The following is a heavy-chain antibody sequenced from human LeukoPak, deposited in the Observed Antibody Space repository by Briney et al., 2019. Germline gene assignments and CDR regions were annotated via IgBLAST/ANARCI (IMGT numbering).Heavy chain of an antibody. Sequence: GESLKISCKGSGYSFTSYWIGWVRQMPGKGLEWMGIIYPGDSDTRYSPSFQGQVTISADKSISTAYLQWSSLKASDTAMYYCGSGPAYCGGDCYSDVDYWGQGTLVTVSS. J-gene: IGHJ4*02. CDR1: GYSFTSYW. V-gene: IGHV5-51*01. CDR3: GSGPAYCGGDCYSDVDY. CDR2: IYPGDSDT. D-gene: IGHD2-21*02.